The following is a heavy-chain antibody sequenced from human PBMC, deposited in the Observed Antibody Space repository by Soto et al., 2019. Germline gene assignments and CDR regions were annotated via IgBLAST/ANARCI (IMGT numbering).Heavy chain of an antibody. J-gene: IGHJ3*02. D-gene: IGHD2-15*01. V-gene: IGHV4-39*01. CDR1: GGSISSSSYY. Sequence: SETLSLTCTVSGGSISSSSYYWGWIRQPPGKGLEWIGSIYYSGSTYYNPSLKSRVTISVDTSKNQFSLKLSSVTAADTAVYYCARRGTYCSGGSCYSGAFDIWGQGTMVTV. CDR3: ARRGTYCSGGSCYSGAFDI. CDR2: IYYSGST.